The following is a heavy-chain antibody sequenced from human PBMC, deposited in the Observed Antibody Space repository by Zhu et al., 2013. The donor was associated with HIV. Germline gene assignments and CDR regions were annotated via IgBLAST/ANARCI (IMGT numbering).Heavy chain of an antibody. CDR3: ARDRVDSRGYSFASPPTSFVAS. CDR2: ISAYNGNT. CDR1: GYMFVNYG. D-gene: IGHD3-22*01. V-gene: IGHV1-18*01. Sequence: QVQLVQSGAEVKKSGASVKVSCRASGYMFVNYGISWVRQAPGQGLEWMGWISAYNGNTNFAQKFRDRVTLTSDRPTATAYMELRSLTSDDTAVYFCARDRVDSRGYSFASPPTSFVASWGQGTLVTVSS. J-gene: IGHJ1*01.